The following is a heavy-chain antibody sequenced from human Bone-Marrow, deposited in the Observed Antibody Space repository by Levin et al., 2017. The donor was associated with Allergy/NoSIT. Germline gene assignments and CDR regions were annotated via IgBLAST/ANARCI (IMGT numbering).Heavy chain of an antibody. CDR3: ARRSPFGGSHMDV. CDR1: GGSIDSTTYY. CDR2: SYYSGAT. D-gene: IGHD3-10*01. J-gene: IGHJ6*02. V-gene: IGHV4-39*01. Sequence: SETLSLTCTVSGGSIDSTTYYWGWIRQPPGKGLEWIGCSYYSGATYYNPSLRSRVTISVDTSKNQFSLKLSSVTAADTAVYYCARRSPFGGSHMDVWGQGTAVTVSS.